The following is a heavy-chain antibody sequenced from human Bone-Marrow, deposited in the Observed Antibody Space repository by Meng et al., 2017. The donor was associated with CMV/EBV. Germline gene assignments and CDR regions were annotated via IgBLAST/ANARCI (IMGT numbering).Heavy chain of an antibody. CDR2: ISSSSSYI. J-gene: IGHJ4*02. CDR3: ASIGDQAPFDY. Sequence: GESLKISCAASGFTFSSYSMNWVRQAPGKGLEWVSSISSSSSYIYYADSVKGRFTISRDNAKNSLYLQMNSLRAEDTAVYYCASIGDQAPFDYWGQGTLVTVSS. D-gene: IGHD1-26*01. CDR1: GFTFSSYS. V-gene: IGHV3-21*01.